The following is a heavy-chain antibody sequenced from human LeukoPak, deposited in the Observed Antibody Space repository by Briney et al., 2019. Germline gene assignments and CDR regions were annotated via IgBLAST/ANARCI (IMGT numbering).Heavy chain of an antibody. Sequence: SETLSLTCTVSGGSISGYYWSWIRQLPGKGLEWIGYIYYSGSTTYNPSLKSRVTISVDTSKNQFSLKLSSVTAADTAVYYCVREEDYYDMDVWGQGTTVTVSS. V-gene: IGHV4-59*01. CDR2: IYYSGST. CDR1: GGSISGYY. CDR3: VREEDYYDMDV. J-gene: IGHJ6*02.